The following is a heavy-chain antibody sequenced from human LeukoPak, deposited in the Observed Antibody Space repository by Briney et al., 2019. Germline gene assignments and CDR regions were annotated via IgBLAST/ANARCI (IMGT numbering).Heavy chain of an antibody. CDR3: ARIKALVLGVDYYYGMDV. V-gene: IGHV4-39*01. D-gene: IGHD6-13*01. Sequence: PSETLSLTCTVSGGSISSSYYYWGWIRQPPGKGLEWIGSIYYSGSTYYNPSLKSRVTISVDTSKNQFSLKLSSVTAADTAVYYCARIKALVLGVDYYYGMDVWGQGTTVTVSS. J-gene: IGHJ6*02. CDR1: GGSISSSYYY. CDR2: IYYSGST.